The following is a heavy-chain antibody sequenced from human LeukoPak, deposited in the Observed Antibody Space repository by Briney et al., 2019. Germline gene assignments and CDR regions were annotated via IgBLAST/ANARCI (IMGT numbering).Heavy chain of an antibody. D-gene: IGHD5-12*01. CDR1: GFTFSSYA. V-gene: IGHV3-30*04. J-gene: IGHJ4*02. CDR2: ISFDGGNE. Sequence: GGSLRLSCAASGFTFSSYAMHWVRQAPGKGLEWVAVISFDGGNEYYADSVQGRFTISRDNSKNTLYLQMNSLRAEDTAVYYCARETSGYYFDYWGQGTLVTVSS. CDR3: ARETSGYYFDY.